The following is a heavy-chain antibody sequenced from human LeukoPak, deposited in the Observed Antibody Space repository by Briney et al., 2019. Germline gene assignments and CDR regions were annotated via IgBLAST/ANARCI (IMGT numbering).Heavy chain of an antibody. CDR3: ARLVVVAATPSNWFDP. CDR1: GGSISSGDYY. Sequence: KASETLSLTCTVSGGSISSGDYYWSWIRQPPGKGLEWIGYIYYSGSTNYNPSLKSRVTISVDTSKNQFSLKLSSVTAADTAVYYCARLVVVAATPSNWFDPWGQGTLVTVSS. V-gene: IGHV4-61*08. D-gene: IGHD2-15*01. J-gene: IGHJ5*02. CDR2: IYYSGST.